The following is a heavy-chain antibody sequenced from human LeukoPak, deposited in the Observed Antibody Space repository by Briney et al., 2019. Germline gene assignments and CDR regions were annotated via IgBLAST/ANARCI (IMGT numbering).Heavy chain of an antibody. V-gene: IGHV1-18*01. D-gene: IGHD5-18*01. J-gene: IGHJ6*02. Sequence: ASVKVSCKASGYTFTSYGISWVRQAPGQGHEWMGWISGYNGNTKYAHKVQGRVTTTTDTSTGTAYMELRSLRSDDTAVYYCARAYSYGSDYYYGMDVWGQGTTVTVSS. CDR2: ISGYNGNT. CDR1: GYTFTSYG. CDR3: ARAYSYGSDYYYGMDV.